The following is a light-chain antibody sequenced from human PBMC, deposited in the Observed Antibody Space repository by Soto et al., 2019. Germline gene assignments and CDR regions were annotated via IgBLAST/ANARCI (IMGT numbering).Light chain of an antibody. CDR2: GAS. Sequence: EVVLTQSAGTLSLSPGERATLSCRASESVYSNNLAWYQHKSGQAPRLLIYGASSRATGIPDRFSGSGSGTDFTLTINRLEPEDSAVYYCQQYGSSPLYTFGQGTKLEIK. CDR1: ESVYSNN. CDR3: QQYGSSPLYT. J-gene: IGKJ2*01. V-gene: IGKV3-20*01.